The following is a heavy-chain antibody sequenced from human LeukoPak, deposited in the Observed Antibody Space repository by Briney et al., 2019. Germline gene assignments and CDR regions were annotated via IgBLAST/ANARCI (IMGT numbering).Heavy chain of an antibody. CDR3: ASGYSNSRLYYYYYGMDV. D-gene: IGHD4-11*01. V-gene: IGHV4-34*01. Sequence: SETLSLTCAVYGGSFSGYYWSWIRQPPGKGLEWIGEINHSGSTNYNPSLKSRVTISVDTSKNQFSLKLSSVTAADTAVYYCASGYSNSRLYYYYYGMDVWGQGTTATVSS. CDR2: INHSGST. CDR1: GGSFSGYY. J-gene: IGHJ6*02.